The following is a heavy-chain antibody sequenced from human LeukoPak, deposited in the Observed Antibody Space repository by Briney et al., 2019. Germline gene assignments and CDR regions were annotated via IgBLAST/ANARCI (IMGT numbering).Heavy chain of an antibody. CDR2: IYYSGST. CDR1: GGSISSSSYY. D-gene: IGHD4-17*01. CDR3: ARDYGDYAYYFDY. J-gene: IGHJ4*02. V-gene: IGHV4-39*01. Sequence: SETLSLTCTASGGSISSSSYYWGWIRQPPGKGLEWIGSIYYSGSTYYNPSLKSRVTISVDTSKNQFSLKLSSVTAADTAVYYCARDYGDYAYYFDYWGQGTLVTVSS.